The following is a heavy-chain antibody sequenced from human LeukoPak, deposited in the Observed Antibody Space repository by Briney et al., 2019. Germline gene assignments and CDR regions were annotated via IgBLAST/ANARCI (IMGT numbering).Heavy chain of an antibody. V-gene: IGHV3-15*01. J-gene: IGHJ5*02. D-gene: IGHD3-10*01. CDR3: TTILWFGELSRFDH. CDR1: GFTFSNAW. Sequence: GGSLRLSCAASGFTFSNAWMSWVRQAPGKGGEWVGRIKSKTDGGTTDYAAPVKGRFTISKDDSKNTLYLQMNSLKTEDTAVYYCTTILWFGELSRFDHWGQGTLVTVSS. CDR2: IKSKTDGGTT.